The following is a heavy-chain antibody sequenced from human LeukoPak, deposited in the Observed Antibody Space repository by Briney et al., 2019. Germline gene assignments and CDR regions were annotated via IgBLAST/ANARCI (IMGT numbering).Heavy chain of an antibody. J-gene: IGHJ4*02. Sequence: ASVKASCQASGYTFTNYEINWVRQATGQALGWMGWMNPNNGNTGSAQKFQGRVTMTRDTSISTAYMELSRLRSDDTAVYYCARCRIVVVITSDSYFDYWGQGTLVTGSS. CDR2: MNPNNGNT. V-gene: IGHV1-8*01. CDR3: ARCRIVVVITSDSYFDY. CDR1: GYTFTNYE. D-gene: IGHD3-22*01.